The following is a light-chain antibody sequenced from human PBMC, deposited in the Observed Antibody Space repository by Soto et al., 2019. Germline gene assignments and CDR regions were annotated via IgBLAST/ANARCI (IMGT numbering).Light chain of an antibody. CDR1: GRDIGAYDF. J-gene: IGLJ2*01. CDR2: DVT. CDR3: SSYTTRSTLV. Sequence: QSALTQPASVSGSPGQSITISCTGSGRDIGAYDFVSWYQHSPGKAPKLVTFDVTHRPPGISDRFSGSKSANTASLTISGLQAEDEAFYYCSSYTTRSTLVFGGGTKLTVL. V-gene: IGLV2-14*01.